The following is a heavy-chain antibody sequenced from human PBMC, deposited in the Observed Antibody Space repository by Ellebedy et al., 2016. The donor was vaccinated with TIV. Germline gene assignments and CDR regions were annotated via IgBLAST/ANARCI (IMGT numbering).Heavy chain of an antibody. CDR2: INVGGST. CDR3: ASEPPGYGGYVD. V-gene: IGHV3-66*01. Sequence: GESLKISCEVSGFILDTYAMSWVRQAPGKGLEWVADINVGGSTYYADSVQGRFTISRDNSKNTVYLQMNSLRAEDTALYYCASEPPGYGGYVDWGQGTLVTVSS. D-gene: IGHD4-23*01. CDR1: GFILDTYA. J-gene: IGHJ4*02.